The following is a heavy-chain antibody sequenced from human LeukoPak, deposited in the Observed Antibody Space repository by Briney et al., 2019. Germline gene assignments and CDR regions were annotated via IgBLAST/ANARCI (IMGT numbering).Heavy chain of an antibody. J-gene: IGHJ5*02. CDR2: IYHSGST. D-gene: IGHD6-19*01. Sequence: SETLSLTCAVSGGSSSSSNWWSWVRQPPGKGLEWIGEIYHSGSTNYNPSLKSRVTISVDKSKNQFSLKLSSVTAADTAVDYCARVQAVAGHNWFDPWGQGTLVTVSS. CDR1: GGSSSSSNW. CDR3: ARVQAVAGHNWFDP. V-gene: IGHV4-4*02.